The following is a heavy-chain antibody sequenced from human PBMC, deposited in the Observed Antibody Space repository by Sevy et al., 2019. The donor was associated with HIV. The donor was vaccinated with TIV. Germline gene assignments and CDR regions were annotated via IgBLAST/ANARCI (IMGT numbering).Heavy chain of an antibody. CDR2: TYYRSKWYY. J-gene: IGHJ4*02. V-gene: IGHV6-1*01. CDR3: ARAGATIFGIITMSFDL. CDR1: GDSVSSNSAV. D-gene: IGHD3-3*01. Sequence: KQSQTLSLTCAISGDSVSSNSAVWNWIRQSPSRGLEWLGRTYYRSKWYYDYAASVKGRITINPDTSKNQFSLQLNSVTPEDTAVYYCARAGATIFGIITMSFDLWGRGTLVTVSS.